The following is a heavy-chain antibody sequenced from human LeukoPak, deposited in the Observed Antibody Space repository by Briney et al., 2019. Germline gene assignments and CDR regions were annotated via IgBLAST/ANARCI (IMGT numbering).Heavy chain of an antibody. D-gene: IGHD6-19*01. V-gene: IGHV1-2*02. J-gene: IGHJ4*02. CDR3: ARDSTRAVAGPRALWY. Sequence: ASVKVSCKTSGYTFSDYYIHWIRQAPGQGLEWVGWINPNSGGTNYAQKFQGRVTMTRDTSISTAYMELSRLRSDDTAVYYCARDSTRAVAGPRALWYWGQGTLVTVSS. CDR2: INPNSGGT. CDR1: GYTFSDYY.